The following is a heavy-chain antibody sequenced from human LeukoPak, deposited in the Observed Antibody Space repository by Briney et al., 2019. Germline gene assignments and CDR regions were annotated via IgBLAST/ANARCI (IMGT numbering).Heavy chain of an antibody. Sequence: SGTLSLTCAVYGGSFSGHYWMWIRQPPGKGLEWIGEINHSGSTTYNPSLNSRVTISVDTSKNQFSLKLSSVTAADTAVYYCARPRYGSGSLDSWGQGTLVTVSS. V-gene: IGHV4-34*01. J-gene: IGHJ4*02. CDR3: ARPRYGSGSLDS. CDR2: INHSGST. D-gene: IGHD3-10*01. CDR1: GGSFSGHY.